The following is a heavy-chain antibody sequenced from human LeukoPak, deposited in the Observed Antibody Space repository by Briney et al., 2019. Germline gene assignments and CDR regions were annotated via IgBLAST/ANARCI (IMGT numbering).Heavy chain of an antibody. CDR2: IYYSGST. Sequence: SETLSLTCTVSGGSISSYYWSWIRQPPGKGLEWIGYIYYSGSTNYNPSLKSRVTISVDTSKNQFSLKLSSVTATDTAVYYCARHRGSSSNFDYWGQRTLVTVSS. V-gene: IGHV4-59*08. CDR3: ARHRGSSSNFDY. D-gene: IGHD6-6*01. CDR1: GGSISSYY. J-gene: IGHJ4*02.